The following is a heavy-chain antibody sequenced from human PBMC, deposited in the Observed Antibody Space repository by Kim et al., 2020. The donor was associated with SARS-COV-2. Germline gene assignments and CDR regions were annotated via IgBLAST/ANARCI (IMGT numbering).Heavy chain of an antibody. V-gene: IGHV1-46*01. D-gene: IGHD3-22*01. J-gene: IGHJ3*02. CDR2: INPSGGST. Sequence: ASVKVSCKASGYTFTSYYMHWVRQAPGQGLEWMGIINPSGGSTSYAQKFQGRVTMTRDTSTSTVYMELSSLRSEDTAVYYCARDNGGAAAYYYDSSGYITGAFDIWGQGTMVTVSS. CDR1: GYTFTSYY. CDR3: ARDNGGAAAYYYDSSGYITGAFDI.